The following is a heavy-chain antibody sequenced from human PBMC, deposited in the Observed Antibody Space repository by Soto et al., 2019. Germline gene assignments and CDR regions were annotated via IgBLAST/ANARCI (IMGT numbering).Heavy chain of an antibody. CDR1: GGSISSSSYY. CDR3: ARQNGDYGDFKLDY. Sequence: PSETLSLTCTVSGGSISSSSYYWGWIRQPPGKGLEWIGSIYYSGSTYYNPSLKSRVTISVDTSKNQFSLKLSSVTAADTAVYYCARQNGDYGDFKLDYWGQGTLVTVSS. J-gene: IGHJ4*02. V-gene: IGHV4-39*01. D-gene: IGHD4-17*01. CDR2: IYYSGST.